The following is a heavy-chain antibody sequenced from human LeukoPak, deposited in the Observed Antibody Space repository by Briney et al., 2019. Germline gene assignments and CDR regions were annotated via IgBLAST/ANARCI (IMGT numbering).Heavy chain of an antibody. D-gene: IGHD3-10*01. Sequence: GGSLRLSCAASGFTFSSYWMSWVRQAPGKGLEWVANIKPDGSEQYFVDSVKGRFTISRDNAKNSLYLQVNSPRAEDTAVYYCARGGSYFPAWGQGTLATVSS. J-gene: IGHJ5*02. V-gene: IGHV3-7*04. CDR1: GFTFSSYW. CDR2: IKPDGSEQ. CDR3: ARGGSYFPA.